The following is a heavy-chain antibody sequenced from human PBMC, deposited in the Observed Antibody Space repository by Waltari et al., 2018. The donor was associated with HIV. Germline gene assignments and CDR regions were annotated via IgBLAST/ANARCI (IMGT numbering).Heavy chain of an antibody. V-gene: IGHV4-39*07. CDR3: ARDQRGDYDFWSGPNYNYGMDI. CDR1: GGSISSTKYY. Sequence: QLQESGPGLVKPSEILSLTCTVSGGSISSTKYYWTWIRQSPGKRPEWIGNVYYKGDTNYSPSRKSRVSISVDRSQNQFFLQVTSMTVADAGTYFCARDQRGDYDFWSGPNYNYGMDIWGPGTSVTVS. J-gene: IGHJ6*02. CDR2: VYYKGDT. D-gene: IGHD3-3*01.